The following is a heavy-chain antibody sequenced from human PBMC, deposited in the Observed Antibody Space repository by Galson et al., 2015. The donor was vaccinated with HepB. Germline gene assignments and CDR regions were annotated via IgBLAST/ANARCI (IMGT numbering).Heavy chain of an antibody. D-gene: IGHD1-26*01. Sequence: SVKVSCKASGYTFTSYGISWVRQAPGQGLEWMGIINPSGGSTSYAQKFQGRVTMTRDTSTSTVYMELSSLRSEDTAVYYCARGGQWELHFFDYWGQGTLVTVSS. CDR2: INPSGGST. J-gene: IGHJ4*02. CDR1: GYTFTSYG. CDR3: ARGGQWELHFFDY. V-gene: IGHV1-46*01.